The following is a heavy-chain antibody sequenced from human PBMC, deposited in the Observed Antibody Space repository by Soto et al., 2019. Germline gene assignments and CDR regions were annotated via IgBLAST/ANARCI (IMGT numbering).Heavy chain of an antibody. J-gene: IGHJ2*01. V-gene: IGHV3-30-3*01. CDR1: GFTFSSYA. CDR2: ISYDGSNK. Sequence: QVQLVESGGGVVQPGRSLRLSCAASGFTFSSYAMHWVRQAPGKGLEWVAVISYDGSNKYYADSVKGRFTISRDNSKNTLYLQMNSLRAEDRAVYYCAAAAGRAYWYFDLWGRGTLVTVSS. CDR3: AAAAGRAYWYFDL. D-gene: IGHD6-13*01.